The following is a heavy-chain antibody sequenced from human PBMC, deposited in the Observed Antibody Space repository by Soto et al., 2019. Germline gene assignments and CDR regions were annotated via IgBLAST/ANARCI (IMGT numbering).Heavy chain of an antibody. CDR2: ISGSGGST. J-gene: IGHJ6*02. CDR3: AKGSVPAAMHYYYGMDV. CDR1: GFTFSSYA. V-gene: IGHV3-23*01. D-gene: IGHD2-2*01. Sequence: PGGSLRLSCAASGFTFSSYAMSWVRQAPGKGLEWVSAISGSGGSTYYADSVKGRFTISRDNSKNTLYLQMNSLRAEDTAVYYCAKGSVPAAMHYYYGMDVWGQGTTVTVSS.